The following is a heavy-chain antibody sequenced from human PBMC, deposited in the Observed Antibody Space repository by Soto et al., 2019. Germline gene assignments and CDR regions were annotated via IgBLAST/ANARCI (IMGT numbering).Heavy chain of an antibody. D-gene: IGHD3-22*01. J-gene: IGHJ4*02. CDR3: ARASITMIRATLFDY. CDR2: IYYSGST. V-gene: IGHV4-31*03. Sequence: QVQLQESGPGLVKPSQTLSLTCTVSGGSISSGGYYWSWIRQHPGKGLEWIGYIYYSGSTYYNPSLKRRVTISVDTSKNQFSLKLSSVTAADTAVYYCARASITMIRATLFDYWGQGTLVTVSS. CDR1: GGSISSGGYY.